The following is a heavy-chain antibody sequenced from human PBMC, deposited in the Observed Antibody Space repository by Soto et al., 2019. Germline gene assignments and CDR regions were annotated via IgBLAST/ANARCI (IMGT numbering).Heavy chain of an antibody. CDR1: GFTFSSYS. Sequence: SGGSLRLSCAASGFTFSSYSMNWVRQAPGKGLEWVSYISSSSSTIYYADSVKGRFTISRDNAKNSLYLQMNSLRDEDTAVYYCARDHRVYCGGDCYLDYWGQGTLVTVSS. D-gene: IGHD2-21*02. CDR2: ISSSSSTI. CDR3: ARDHRVYCGGDCYLDY. J-gene: IGHJ4*02. V-gene: IGHV3-48*02.